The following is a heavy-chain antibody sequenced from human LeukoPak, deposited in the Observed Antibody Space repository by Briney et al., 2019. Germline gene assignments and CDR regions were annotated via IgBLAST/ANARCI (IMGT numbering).Heavy chain of an antibody. CDR3: ATKSPIFAVVIHN. J-gene: IGHJ4*02. D-gene: IGHD3-3*01. CDR2: INHSGTT. CDR1: GGSFSGYY. V-gene: IGHV4-34*01. Sequence: PSETLSLTCAVYGGSFSGYYWSWLRQPPGKGVEGIGEINHSGTTNYNPSLILRVTISVATSTNHFSLKLSSVTAAATTVYYYATKSPIFAVVIHNWGQGTLVTVSS.